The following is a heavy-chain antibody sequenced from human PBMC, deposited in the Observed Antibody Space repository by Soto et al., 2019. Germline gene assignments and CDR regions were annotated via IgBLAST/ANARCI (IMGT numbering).Heavy chain of an antibody. J-gene: IGHJ5*02. CDR2: IIPILGIA. CDR1: GGTFSSYT. D-gene: IGHD5-12*01. V-gene: IGHV1-69*02. CDR3: ARSYNIGATISGWFAP. Sequence: QVQLVQSGAEVKKPGSSVKVSCKASGGTFSSYTISWVRQAPGQGLEWMGRIIPILGIANYAQKFQGRVTITADKSTSTAYMELSSLRSEATAVYYCARSYNIGATISGWFAPGGQGTLVTVSS.